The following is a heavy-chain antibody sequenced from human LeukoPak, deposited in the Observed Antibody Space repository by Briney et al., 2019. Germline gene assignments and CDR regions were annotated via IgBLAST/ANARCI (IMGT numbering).Heavy chain of an antibody. D-gene: IGHD3-16*01. Sequence: GSLRLSCSASGFSFDTHGMHWVRQAPGKGLEWVAVIWYDGSKKYYADSVKGRFTISRDNSKKSLFLQMNSLRAEDTALYYCARDVFADSSGGSLDFWGQGTLVTVSS. CDR1: GFSFDTHG. V-gene: IGHV3-33*01. CDR2: IWYDGSKK. J-gene: IGHJ4*02. CDR3: ARDVFADSSGGSLDF.